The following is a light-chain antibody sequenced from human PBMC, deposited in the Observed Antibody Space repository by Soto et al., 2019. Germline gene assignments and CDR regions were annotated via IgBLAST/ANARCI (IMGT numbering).Light chain of an antibody. Sequence: DIEMTQSPSTLSGSAGDSATISCRASQAISSWLAWYQQKPGKAPKLLIYKASTLETGVPSRFSGSRSWTEFTLTISSLQPEDFATYYCQRYNSYSSAFGQGTKVELK. CDR2: KAS. CDR3: QRYNSYSSA. V-gene: IGKV1-5*03. J-gene: IGKJ1*01. CDR1: QAISSW.